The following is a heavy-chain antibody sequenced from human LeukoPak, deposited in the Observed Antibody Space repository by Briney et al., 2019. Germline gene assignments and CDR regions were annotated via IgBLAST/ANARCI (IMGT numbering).Heavy chain of an antibody. D-gene: IGHD5-18*01. CDR3: ASGVGGYSYGLGAYWFDP. CDR1: GYTFTSYD. J-gene: IGHJ5*02. V-gene: IGHV1-8*01. Sequence: GASVKVSCKASGYTFTSYDINWVRQATGQGLEWMGWMNPNSGNTGYAQKFQGRVTMTRNTSISTAYMELSSLRSEDTAVYYCASGVGGYSYGLGAYWFDPWGQGTLVTVSS. CDR2: MNPNSGNT.